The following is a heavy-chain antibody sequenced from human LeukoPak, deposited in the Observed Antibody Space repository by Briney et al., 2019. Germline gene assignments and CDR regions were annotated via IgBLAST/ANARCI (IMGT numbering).Heavy chain of an antibody. Sequence: GGSLRLSCAVSGFTFSSYGMHRVRQAPGKGLEWVAVISYDGSNKYYADSVKGRFTISRDNSKNTLYLQMNSLRAEDTAVYYCAKDVSHSSGCPGGYWDQGTLVTVSS. J-gene: IGHJ4*02. CDR2: ISYDGSNK. CDR3: AKDVSHSSGCPGGY. CDR1: GFTFSSYG. D-gene: IGHD6-19*01. V-gene: IGHV3-30*18.